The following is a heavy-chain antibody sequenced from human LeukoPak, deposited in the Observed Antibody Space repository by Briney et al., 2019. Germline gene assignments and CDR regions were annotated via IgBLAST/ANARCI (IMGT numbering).Heavy chain of an antibody. CDR1: GGSFSGYY. CDR3: ASGAGPDFDY. Sequence: PSETLSLTCAVYGGSFSGYYWSWIRQPPGKGLEWIGEINHSGSTNYNPSLKSRVTISVDTSKNQFSLKLSSVTAADTAVYYCASGAGPDFDYWGQGTLVTVSS. D-gene: IGHD3-10*01. J-gene: IGHJ4*02. CDR2: INHSGST. V-gene: IGHV4-34*01.